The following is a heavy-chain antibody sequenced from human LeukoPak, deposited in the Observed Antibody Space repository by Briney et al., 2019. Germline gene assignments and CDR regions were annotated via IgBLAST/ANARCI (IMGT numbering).Heavy chain of an antibody. J-gene: IGHJ4*02. CDR3: ARDVVYYYDSSGYSGGFDY. D-gene: IGHD3-22*01. CDR2: IIPILGIA. CDR1: GGTFSSYA. Sequence: ASVKVSCKASGGTFSSYAISWVRQAPGQGLEWMGRIIPILGIANYAQKFQGRVTITADKSTSTAYMELSRLRSDDTAVYYCARDVVYYYDSSGYSGGFDYWGQGTLVTVSS. V-gene: IGHV1-69*04.